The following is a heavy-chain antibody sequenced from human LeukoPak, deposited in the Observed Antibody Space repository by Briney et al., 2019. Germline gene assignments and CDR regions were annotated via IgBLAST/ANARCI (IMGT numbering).Heavy chain of an antibody. V-gene: IGHV4-39*07. CDR1: GGSISSSSYY. Sequence: SETLSLTCTVSGGSISSSSYYWGWIRQPPGKGLEWIGSIYYSGSTYYNPSLKSRVTISVDTSKNQFSLKLSSVTAADTAVYYCARGASSGYYYGRNYFDNWGQGTLVTVSS. J-gene: IGHJ4*02. CDR3: ARGASSGYYYGRNYFDN. CDR2: IYYSGST. D-gene: IGHD3-22*01.